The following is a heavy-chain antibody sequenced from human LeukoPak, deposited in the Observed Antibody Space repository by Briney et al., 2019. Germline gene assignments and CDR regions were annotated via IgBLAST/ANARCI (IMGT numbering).Heavy chain of an antibody. J-gene: IGHJ4*02. D-gene: IGHD2-15*01. CDR1: GFTFSSYG. V-gene: IGHV3-30*18. CDR3: AKDLFSGYCSGGSCYHLTGLLDY. CDR2: ISYDGSNK. Sequence: GGSLRLSCAASGFTFSSYGMHWVRQAPGKGLEWVAVISYDGSNKYYADSVKGRFTISRDNSKNTLYLQMNSLRAEDTAVCYCAKDLFSGYCSGGSCYHLTGLLDYWGQGTLVTVSS.